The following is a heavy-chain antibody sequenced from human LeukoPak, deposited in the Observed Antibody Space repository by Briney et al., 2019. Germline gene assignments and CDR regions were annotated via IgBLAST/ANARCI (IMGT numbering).Heavy chain of an antibody. CDR1: GFTFSRYH. D-gene: IGHD6-6*01. J-gene: IGHJ4*02. CDR2: INPASSTI. Sequence: GGSLRLSCEASGFTFSRYHMKWVRQAPGKGLEWISYINPASSTIFYADSVKGRFTISRDNAKNSLYLQMNSLRVEDTALYYCARTPGQLVPDYFDYWGQGTLVTVSS. V-gene: IGHV3-48*01. CDR3: ARTPGQLVPDYFDY.